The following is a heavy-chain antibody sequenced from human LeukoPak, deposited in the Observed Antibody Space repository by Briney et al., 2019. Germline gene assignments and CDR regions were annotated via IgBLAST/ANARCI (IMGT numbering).Heavy chain of an antibody. CDR2: IYYSGST. CDR3: ARWDDGDLALDY. CDR1: GGSISSYY. D-gene: IGHD4-17*01. J-gene: IGHJ4*02. Sequence: SATLSLTCTVSGGSISSYYWSWIRPPPGKGLEWIGYIYYSGSTNYNPSLKSRVTISVDTSKNQFSLKLSSVTAADTAVYYCARWDDGDLALDYWGLGTLVTVSS. V-gene: IGHV4-59*01.